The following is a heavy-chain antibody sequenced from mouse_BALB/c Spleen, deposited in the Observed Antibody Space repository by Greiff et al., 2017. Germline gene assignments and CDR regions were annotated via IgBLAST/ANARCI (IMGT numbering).Heavy chain of an antibody. Sequence: EVQGVESGGGLVKPGGSLKLSCAASGFTFSSYTMSWVRQTPEKRLEWVATISSGGGSTYYPDTVKGRFTISRDNAKNTLYLQMSSLKSEDTAMYYCARLLRLRGYAMDYWGQGTSVTVSS. D-gene: IGHD1-2*01. CDR2: ISSGGGST. CDR3: ARLLRLRGYAMDY. CDR1: GFTFSSYT. V-gene: IGHV5-12-1*01. J-gene: IGHJ4*01.